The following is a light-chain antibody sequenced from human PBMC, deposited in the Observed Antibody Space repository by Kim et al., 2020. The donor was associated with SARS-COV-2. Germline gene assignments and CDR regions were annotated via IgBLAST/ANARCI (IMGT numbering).Light chain of an antibody. V-gene: IGKV3-15*01. J-gene: IGKJ1*01. Sequence: EIVMTQSPATLSLSPGERATLSCRASQSVSSNLAWYQQKPGQAPRLLIYGASTRATGIQARFSGSGSGTEFTLTISSLQSEDFAVYYCQQNKNWPRTFGQGTKVEIK. CDR3: QQNKNWPRT. CDR1: QSVSSN. CDR2: GAS.